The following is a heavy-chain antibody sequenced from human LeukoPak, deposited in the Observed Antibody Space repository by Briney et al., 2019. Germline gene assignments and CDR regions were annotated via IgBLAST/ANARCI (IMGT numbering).Heavy chain of an antibody. V-gene: IGHV4-4*02. Sequence: SGTLSLTCDVSDDDIRVYNWWSWVRQSPGKGLEWIGEMSRAGYSNFNPSLRSRATISIVTSGSAVSLTLRSVTAADTAVYFCATRNADSFYFDYWGRGTLVTVSS. CDR3: ATRNADSFYFDY. CDR1: DDDIRVYNW. D-gene: IGHD4-17*01. CDR2: MSRAGYS. J-gene: IGHJ4*02.